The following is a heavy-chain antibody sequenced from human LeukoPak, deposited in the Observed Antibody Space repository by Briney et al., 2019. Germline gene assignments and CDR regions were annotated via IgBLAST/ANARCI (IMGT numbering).Heavy chain of an antibody. D-gene: IGHD3-16*01. CDR1: GGSISSTNW. V-gene: IGHV4-4*02. J-gene: IGHJ5*01. CDR3: ARDCGSFVDS. CDR2: IYHSGST. Sequence: PSETLSLTCAVSGGSISSTNWWTWVRQPPGKGLEWIGEIYHSGSTNYNPSLRSRVAISVDKSMNQFSLEVSSVTAADTAVYFCARDCGSFVDSWGQGTLVTVSS.